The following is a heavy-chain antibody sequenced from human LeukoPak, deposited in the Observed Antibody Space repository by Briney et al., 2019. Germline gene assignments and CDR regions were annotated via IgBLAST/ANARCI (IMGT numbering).Heavy chain of an antibody. Sequence: GGSVRLSCVASGFTFSSYAMSWVRQAPGRGLEWVSAISGSGGVTYYADSVKGRFTISRDNSKNTLYLQMNSLRAEDTAVYYCAKGWTIGASRGDYFDYWGQGTLVTVSS. CDR3: AKGWTIGASRGDYFDY. CDR1: GFTFSSYA. CDR2: ISGSGGVT. V-gene: IGHV3-23*01. J-gene: IGHJ4*02. D-gene: IGHD1-26*01.